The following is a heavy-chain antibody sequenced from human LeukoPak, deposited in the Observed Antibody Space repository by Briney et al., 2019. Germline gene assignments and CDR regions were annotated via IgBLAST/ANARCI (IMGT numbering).Heavy chain of an antibody. CDR2: IIPIFGTA. CDR3: ARDLHYYDSSGYGPHYFDY. D-gene: IGHD3-22*01. CDR1: GGTFSSYA. V-gene: IGHV1-69*13. J-gene: IGHJ4*02. Sequence: SVKVSCKASGGTFSSYAISWVRQAPGQGLEWMGGIIPIFGTANYAQKFQGRVTITADESTSTAYMELSSLRSEDTAVYYCARDLHYYDSSGYGPHYFDYWGQGTLVTVSS.